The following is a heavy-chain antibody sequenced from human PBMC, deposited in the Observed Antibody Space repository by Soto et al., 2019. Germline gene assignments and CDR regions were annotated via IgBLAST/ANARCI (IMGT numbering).Heavy chain of an antibody. J-gene: IGHJ4*02. D-gene: IGHD2-21*02. Sequence: VQVSCQASGGAFGSYARMSVRQARVQRLEWIGWIVVGSGNTNYAQKFQERVTITRDMSTSTAYMELSSLRSEDTAVYYCAVGAYCGGDCYSGADYWGQGNLVNFAS. CDR1: GGAFGSYA. V-gene: IGHV1-58*02. CDR3: AVGAYCGGDCYSGADY. CDR2: IVVGSGNT.